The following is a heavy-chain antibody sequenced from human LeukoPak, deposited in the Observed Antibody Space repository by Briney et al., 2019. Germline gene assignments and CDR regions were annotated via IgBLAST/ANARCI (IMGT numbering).Heavy chain of an antibody. J-gene: IGHJ4*02. Sequence: GGSLRLSCAACGFTFSNAWMSWVRQAPGKGLEWVGRIKSKTDGGTTDYAAPVKGRFTISRDDSKNTLYLQMNSLKTEDTAVYYCTTAVYDYVWGSYGASDYWGQGTLVTVSS. D-gene: IGHD3-16*01. CDR3: TTAVYDYVWGSYGASDY. CDR1: GFTFSNAW. CDR2: IKSKTDGGTT. V-gene: IGHV3-15*01.